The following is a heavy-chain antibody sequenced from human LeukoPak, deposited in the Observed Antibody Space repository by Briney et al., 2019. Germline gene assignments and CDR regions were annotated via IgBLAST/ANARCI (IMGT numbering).Heavy chain of an antibody. J-gene: IGHJ4*02. Sequence: PGGSLRLPCAASGFTFSTYWMHWVRQAPGKGLVWLSRISSDGSSTNYADSVKGRFTISRDNAKNTLYLQMNSLRAEDTAVYYCASYYGSGSNYKLDYWGQGTLVTVSS. CDR3: ASYYGSGSNYKLDY. CDR1: GFTFSTYW. CDR2: ISSDGSST. D-gene: IGHD3-10*01. V-gene: IGHV3-74*01.